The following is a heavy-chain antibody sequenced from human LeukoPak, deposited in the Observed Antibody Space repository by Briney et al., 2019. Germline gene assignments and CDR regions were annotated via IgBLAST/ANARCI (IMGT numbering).Heavy chain of an antibody. D-gene: IGHD2-2*01. Sequence: GGSLRLSCAASGFTFINAWMSWVHQAPGKGREWVGRIKSRADGGTTDYAAPVKGRFSISRDDSKNTLYLQMNSLKTEDTALYYCTTERYYALAYWGQGTLVTVSS. J-gene: IGHJ4*02. V-gene: IGHV3-15*01. CDR2: IKSRADGGTT. CDR3: TTERYYALAY. CDR1: GFTFINAW.